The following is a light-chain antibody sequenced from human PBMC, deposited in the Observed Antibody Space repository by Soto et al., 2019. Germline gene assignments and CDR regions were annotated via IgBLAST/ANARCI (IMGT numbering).Light chain of an antibody. Sequence: DIQMTQSPSSLSASVGDRVTITCRASQSISNYLNWYQQKPGKAPKLLIYAASSMQSGVPSRFSGSGSETDFTLTISGLQPDDSATYYFQQSFSPLWTFGQGTKVEV. CDR2: AAS. CDR3: QQSFSPLWT. CDR1: QSISNY. V-gene: IGKV1-39*01. J-gene: IGKJ1*01.